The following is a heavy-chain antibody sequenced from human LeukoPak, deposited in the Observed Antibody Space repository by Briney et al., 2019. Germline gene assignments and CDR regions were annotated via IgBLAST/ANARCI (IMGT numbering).Heavy chain of an antibody. Sequence: ASVKVSCKASGYTFTSYGISWVRQAPGQGLEWIGWISAYNGNTNYAQKLQGRVTMTTDTSTSTAYMELRSLRSDDTAMYYCARDEGVGERGAYWGQGTLVTVSS. J-gene: IGHJ4*02. D-gene: IGHD3-16*01. V-gene: IGHV1-18*01. CDR2: ISAYNGNT. CDR3: ARDEGVGERGAY. CDR1: GYTFTSYG.